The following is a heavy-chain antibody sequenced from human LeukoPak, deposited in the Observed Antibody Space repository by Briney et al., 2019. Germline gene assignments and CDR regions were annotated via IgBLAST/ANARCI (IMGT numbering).Heavy chain of an antibody. J-gene: IGHJ4*02. CDR2: LSGSGITT. D-gene: IGHD1-26*01. Sequence: QPGGSLRLSCAASGFTFSNSAMSWVRQAPGKGLEWVSTLSGSGITTYYADSVKGRFTISRDNSKNTLYLQMNSLRAEDTAVYYCARGSEWEPLYYFDYWGQGNLVTVSS. CDR3: ARGSEWEPLYYFDY. CDR1: GFTFSNSA. V-gene: IGHV3-23*01.